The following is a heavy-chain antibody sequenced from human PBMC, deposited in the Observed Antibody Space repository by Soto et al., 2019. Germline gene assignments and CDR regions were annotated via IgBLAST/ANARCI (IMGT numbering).Heavy chain of an antibody. Sequence: QVQLQESGPGLVKPSQTLSLTCTVSGGSITSGGYYWSWIRQHPGKGLEWIGYIYSSGSTYYNPSLKSRVIISIDTSKKQFSLNLSSVTAADTAVYYCARENYGSRMGSDSWGQGTLVTVSS. J-gene: IGHJ4*02. CDR2: IYSSGST. D-gene: IGHD3-10*01. CDR1: GGSITSGGYY. CDR3: ARENYGSRMGSDS. V-gene: IGHV4-31*03.